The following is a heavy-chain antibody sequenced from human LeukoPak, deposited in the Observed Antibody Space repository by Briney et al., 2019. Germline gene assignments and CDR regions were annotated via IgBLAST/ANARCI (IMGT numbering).Heavy chain of an antibody. J-gene: IGHJ4*02. CDR2: INPDSDDT. CDR1: GYTFSSFH. CDR3: AVRGRNYIYDF. V-gene: IGHV1-8*01. Sequence: ASVKVFCKASGYTFSSFHINWLRQATGQGLEWMGWINPDSDDTGYAQKFQGRVTMTRDTSTNTAYMELNSLTSEDTAVYYCAVRGRNYIYDFWGQGTLVTVSS. D-gene: IGHD1-26*01.